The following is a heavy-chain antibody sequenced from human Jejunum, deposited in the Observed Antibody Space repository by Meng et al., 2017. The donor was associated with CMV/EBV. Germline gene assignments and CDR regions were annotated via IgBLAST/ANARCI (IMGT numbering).Heavy chain of an antibody. CDR1: GFTVSSND. CDR2: IFGGGDT. CDR3: ASFKQQLVGGTYWYFDL. J-gene: IGHJ2*01. D-gene: IGHD6-13*01. V-gene: IGHV3-66*02. Sequence: SGFTVSSNDRSWVRQAPGKGPEWVSGIFGGGDTYYADVVKGRFTISRDNSKNTLYLQMNALRAEDTALYYCASFKQQLVGGTYWYFDLWGPGTLVTVSS.